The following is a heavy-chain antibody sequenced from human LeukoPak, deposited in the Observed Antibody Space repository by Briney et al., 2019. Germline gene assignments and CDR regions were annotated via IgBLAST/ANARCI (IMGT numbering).Heavy chain of an antibody. D-gene: IGHD3-22*01. CDR2: IYYSGST. V-gene: IGHV4-59*01. J-gene: IGHJ6*03. CDR3: AYDSSGYYHPGYYMDV. Sequence: KPSETLSLTCTVSGGSISSYYWSWIRQPPGKGLEWIGYIYYSGSTNYNPSLKSRVTISVDTSKNQFSLKLSSVTAADTAVYYCAYDSSGYYHPGYYMDVWGKGTTVTVSS. CDR1: GGSISSYY.